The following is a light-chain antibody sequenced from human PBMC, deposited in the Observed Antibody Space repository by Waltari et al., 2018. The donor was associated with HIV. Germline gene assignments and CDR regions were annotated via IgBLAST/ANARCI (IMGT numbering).Light chain of an antibody. CDR1: SSNIGDNY. CDR3: AAWDDSLSGWV. Sequence: QSALTPPPSTSGTPGQTVTIPCSGSSSNIGDNYASWYQQLPGTAPKLLIYRNSQRPSGVRDRFSGSKSGTSASLAINDLRSEDEAEYHCAAWDDSLSGWVFGGGTNLTVL. J-gene: IGLJ3*02. V-gene: IGLV1-47*01. CDR2: RNS.